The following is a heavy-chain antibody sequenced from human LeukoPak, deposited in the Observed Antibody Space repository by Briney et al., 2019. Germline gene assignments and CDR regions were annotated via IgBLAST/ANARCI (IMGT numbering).Heavy chain of an antibody. CDR3: ARDRVLGQWPTLGGGS. CDR1: GDSISSGSYH. CDR2: IYTSGST. Sequence: KPSETLSLTCTVSGDSISSGSYHWSWIRQPAGKGLEWIGLIYTSGSTNYNPSLKSRVTISVDTSKNQFSLKLSSVTAADTAVYYCARDRVLGQWPTLGGGSWGQGTLVTVSS. J-gene: IGHJ5*02. D-gene: IGHD6-19*01. V-gene: IGHV4-61*02.